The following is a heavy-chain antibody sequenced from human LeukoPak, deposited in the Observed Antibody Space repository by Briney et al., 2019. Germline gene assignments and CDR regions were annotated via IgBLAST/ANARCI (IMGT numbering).Heavy chain of an antibody. CDR3: ARDSSSGYYFFDY. J-gene: IGHJ4*02. CDR2: IIPIFGTA. CDR1: GGTFSSYA. Sequence: ASVKVSCKASGGTFSSYAISWVRQAPGQGLEWMGGIIPIFGTANYAQKFQGRVTITADESTSTAYMELSSLRSEDTAVYYCARDSSSGYYFFDYWGQGTLVTVSS. V-gene: IGHV1-69*13. D-gene: IGHD3-22*01.